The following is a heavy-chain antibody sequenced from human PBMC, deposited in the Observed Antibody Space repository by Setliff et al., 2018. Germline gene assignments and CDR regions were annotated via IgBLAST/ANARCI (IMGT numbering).Heavy chain of an antibody. CDR1: GYTFTNFG. V-gene: IGHV1-18*01. J-gene: IGHJ4*02. CDR2: NSA. D-gene: IGHD2-2*01. CDR3: ARGPPDFVVVPAAAKFDF. Sequence: ASVKVSCKTSGYTFTNFGINWVRQAPGQGLEWMGWNSAYAQKFQGRVTMTTDTPTSTAYMELRSLRSDDTAAYYCARGPPDFVVVPAAAKFDFWGQGTLVTVSS.